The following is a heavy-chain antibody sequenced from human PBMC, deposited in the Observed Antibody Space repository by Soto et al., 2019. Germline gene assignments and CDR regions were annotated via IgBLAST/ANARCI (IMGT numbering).Heavy chain of an antibody. Sequence: GGSLRLSCAASGFIFSGYSMKWVRQAPGKGLEWVSHISSTSSAIYYADSVKGRFTISRDNAKKSLYLQMNSLRDEDTAVYYCARARGYGMDVWSLGTTVTVSS. CDR1: GFIFSGYS. J-gene: IGHJ6*02. CDR2: ISSTSSAI. CDR3: ARARGYGMDV. V-gene: IGHV3-48*02.